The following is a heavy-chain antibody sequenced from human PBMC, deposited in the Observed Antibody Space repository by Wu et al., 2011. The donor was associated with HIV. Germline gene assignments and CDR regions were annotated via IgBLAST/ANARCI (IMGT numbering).Heavy chain of an antibody. CDR1: GGSFSNYA. Sequence: QVQLVQSGAEVRKPGSSVRVSCKVIGGSFSNYAINWVRQSPGQEFEYIGRIIPMSGSGDPAQKFQGRVTITADDSTTTVYMELSSLTSDDTAVYYCAALVYCSSTNCFWGWHFDLWGHGTQVTVSS. CDR2: IIPMSGSG. CDR3: AALVYCSSTNCFWGWHFDL. D-gene: IGHD2-2*01. J-gene: IGHJ2*01. V-gene: IGHV1-69*15.